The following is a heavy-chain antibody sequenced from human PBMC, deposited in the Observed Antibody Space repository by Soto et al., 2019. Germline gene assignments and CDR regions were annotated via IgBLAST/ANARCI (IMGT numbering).Heavy chain of an antibody. CDR3: ARDEGDCSSTCCYTFGAFDI. Sequence: QVQLVQSGAEVKKPGASVKVSCKASGYTFTSYGISWVRQAPGQGLEWMGWISAYNGNTNYAQKLQGRVTMTTDTSTSTAYMELRSLRSDDTAVYYCARDEGDCSSTCCYTFGAFDIWGQGTMVTVSS. J-gene: IGHJ3*02. V-gene: IGHV1-18*01. CDR1: GYTFTSYG. CDR2: ISAYNGNT. D-gene: IGHD2-2*02.